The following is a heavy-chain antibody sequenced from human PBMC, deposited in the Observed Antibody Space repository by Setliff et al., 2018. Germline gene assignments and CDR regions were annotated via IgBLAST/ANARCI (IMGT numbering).Heavy chain of an antibody. Sequence: GSLRLSCAASGFTVSSNYMSWVRQAPGKGLEWVSVIYSGGSTYYADSVKGRFTISRDNSKNTLYLQMNSLRAEDTAVYYCARDHAYGSRFYYYYYGMDVWGQGTTVTVSS. D-gene: IGHD3-10*01. CDR3: ARDHAYGSRFYYYYYGMDV. CDR1: GFTVSSNY. J-gene: IGHJ6*02. CDR2: IYSGGST. V-gene: IGHV3-66*01.